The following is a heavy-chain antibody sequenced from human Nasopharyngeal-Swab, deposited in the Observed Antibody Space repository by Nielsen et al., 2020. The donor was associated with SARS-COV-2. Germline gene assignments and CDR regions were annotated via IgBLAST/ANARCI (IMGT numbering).Heavy chain of an antibody. V-gene: IGHV5-10-1*01. J-gene: IGHJ5*02. CDR1: GYSFTSYW. D-gene: IGHD6-13*01. CDR2: IDPSDSYT. CDR3: ARHGASGSSWYRNWFDP. Sequence: GESLKISCKGSGYSFTSYWISWVRQMPGKGLEWMGRIDPSDSYTNYSPSFQGHVAISADKSISTAYLQWRSLKASDTAMYYCARHGASGSSWYRNWFDPWGQGTLVTVSS.